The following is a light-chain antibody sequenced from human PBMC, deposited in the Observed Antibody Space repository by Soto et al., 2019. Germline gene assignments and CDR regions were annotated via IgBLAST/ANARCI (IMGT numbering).Light chain of an antibody. CDR2: SAS. Sequence: IVGTQSPGTLSLSPGERATLSCRASQIVSSTYLAWYQQKPVQAPRLLIYSASSRATGIPDRFSGSGSGTDYTLTISSLQPEDFATYYCQQGYSTPPEGWTFGQGTKVDIK. V-gene: IGKV3-20*01. CDR1: QIVSSTY. CDR3: QQGYSTPPEGWT. J-gene: IGKJ1*01.